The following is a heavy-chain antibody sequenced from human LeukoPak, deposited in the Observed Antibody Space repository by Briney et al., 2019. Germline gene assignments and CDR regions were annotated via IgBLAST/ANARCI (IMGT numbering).Heavy chain of an antibody. CDR2: MNPNSGNT. V-gene: IGHV1-8*01. CDR3: ARGRYSSGWYVSNNWFDP. CDR1: GYTSTSYD. D-gene: IGHD6-19*01. Sequence: ASVKVSCKASGYTSTSYDINWVRQATGQGLEWMGWMNPNSGNTGYAQKFQGRVTMTRNTSISTAYMELSSLRSEDTAVYYCARGRYSSGWYVSNNWFDPWGQGTLVTVSS. J-gene: IGHJ5*02.